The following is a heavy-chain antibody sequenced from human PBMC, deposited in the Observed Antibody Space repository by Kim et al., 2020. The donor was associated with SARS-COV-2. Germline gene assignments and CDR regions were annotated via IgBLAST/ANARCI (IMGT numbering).Heavy chain of an antibody. V-gene: IGHV1-24*01. D-gene: IGHD5-12*01. CDR3: ATAGSEGYAFKYYYYYYGMDV. CDR2: FDPEDGET. Sequence: ASVKVSCKVSGYTLTELSMHWVRQAPGKGLEWMGGFDPEDGETIYAQKFQGRVTMTEDTSTDTAYMELSSLRSEDTAVYYCATAGSEGYAFKYYYYYYGMDVWGHGTTVTVSS. J-gene: IGHJ6*02. CDR1: GYTLTELS.